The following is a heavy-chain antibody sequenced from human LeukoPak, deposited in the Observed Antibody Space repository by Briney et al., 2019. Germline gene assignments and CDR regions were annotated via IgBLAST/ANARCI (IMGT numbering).Heavy chain of an antibody. D-gene: IGHD7-27*01. CDR1: GGTFSSYA. V-gene: IGHV1-69*13. Sequence: SVKVSCKASGGTFSSYAISWVRQAPGQGLERMGGIIPIFGTANYAQKLQGRVTITADESTSTAYMELSSLRSEDTAVYYCARDHRTQPLGYWGQGTLVTVSS. CDR2: IIPIFGTA. J-gene: IGHJ4*02. CDR3: ARDHRTQPLGY.